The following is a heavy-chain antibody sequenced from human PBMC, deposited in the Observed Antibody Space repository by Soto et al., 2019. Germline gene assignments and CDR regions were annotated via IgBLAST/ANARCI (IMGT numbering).Heavy chain of an antibody. J-gene: IGHJ4*02. Sequence: ASVKVSCKASGGTFSSYAISWVRQAPGQGLEWMGGIIPIFGTANYAQKFQGRVTITADESTSTAYMELSSLRSEDTAVYYCARVRDGYNMDFDYWGQGTLVTVSS. CDR1: GGTFSSYA. CDR2: IIPIFGTA. V-gene: IGHV1-69*13. CDR3: ARVRDGYNMDFDY. D-gene: IGHD5-12*01.